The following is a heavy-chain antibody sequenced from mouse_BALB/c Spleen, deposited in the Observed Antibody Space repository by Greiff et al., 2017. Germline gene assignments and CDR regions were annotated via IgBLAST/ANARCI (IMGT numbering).Heavy chain of an antibody. CDR2: ISSGSSTI. CDR3: ARSPIYYYGSSLDY. V-gene: IGHV5-17*02. D-gene: IGHD1-1*01. J-gene: IGHJ2*01. Sequence: VQLKESGGGLVQPGGSRKLSCAASGFTFSSFGMHWVRQAPEKGLEWVAYISSGSSTIYYADTVKGRFTISRDNPKNTLFLQMTSLRSEDTAMYYCARSPIYYYGSSLDYWGQGTTLTVSS. CDR1: GFTFSSFG.